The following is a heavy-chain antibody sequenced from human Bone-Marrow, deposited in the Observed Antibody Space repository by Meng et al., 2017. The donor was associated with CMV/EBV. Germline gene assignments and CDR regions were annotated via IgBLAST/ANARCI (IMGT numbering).Heavy chain of an antibody. CDR2: IRSSSTYI. V-gene: IGHV3-21*01. CDR3: ARDPYYYDSSGYLPGWFDP. D-gene: IGHD3-22*01. Sequence: GESLKISCAASGFTFSSYSMNWVRQAPGKGLEWVSSIRSSSTYIYYADSVKGRFTISRDNAKNSLYLQMNSLRAEDTAVYYCARDPYYYDSSGYLPGWFDPWGQGTRVTGSS. J-gene: IGHJ5*02. CDR1: GFTFSSYS.